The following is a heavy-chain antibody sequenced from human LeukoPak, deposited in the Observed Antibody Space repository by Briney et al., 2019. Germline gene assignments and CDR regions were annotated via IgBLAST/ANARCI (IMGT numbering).Heavy chain of an antibody. V-gene: IGHV4-61*02. Sequence: PSQTLSLTCTVSGDSISSGNYYWSWMRQPAGRGLEWIGRFSITGSTDYNPSLKSRVTISVDTSKNQFSLRLTSVTAADTAVYYCVREFDPWGQGTLVTVSS. J-gene: IGHJ5*02. CDR3: VREFDP. CDR2: FSITGST. CDR1: GDSISSGNYY.